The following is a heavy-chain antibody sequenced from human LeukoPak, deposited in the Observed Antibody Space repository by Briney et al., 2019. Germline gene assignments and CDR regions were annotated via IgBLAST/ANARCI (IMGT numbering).Heavy chain of an antibody. CDR1: EFSFGSYA. D-gene: IGHD2-21*01. CDR3: ARGPGGAVVPTIKFDS. V-gene: IGHV3-23*01. CDR2: IRGSGDVT. J-gene: IGHJ4*02. Sequence: GGSLRLSCAASEFSFGSYAMSWVRQAQGKGLEWVSRIRGSGDVTYYADSVKGRFTISRDNSKNTLYLQMDSLRAEDTAVYYCARGPGGAVVPTIKFDSWGQGTLVTVSS.